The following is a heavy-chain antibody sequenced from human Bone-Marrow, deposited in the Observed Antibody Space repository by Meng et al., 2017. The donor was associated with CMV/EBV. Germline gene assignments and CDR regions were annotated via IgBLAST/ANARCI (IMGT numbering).Heavy chain of an antibody. CDR2: INHSGST. V-gene: IGHV4-34*01. D-gene: IGHD5-18*01. J-gene: IGHJ4*02. CDR1: GGSISSYY. Sequence: SETLSLSCTVSGGSISSYYWGWTRQPPGKGLEWIGEINHSGSTNYNPGLKSRVTISVDTSKIQFSLKLSSVTAADTAVYYCARGAMVTRDWGQGTLVTVSS. CDR3: ARGAMVTRD.